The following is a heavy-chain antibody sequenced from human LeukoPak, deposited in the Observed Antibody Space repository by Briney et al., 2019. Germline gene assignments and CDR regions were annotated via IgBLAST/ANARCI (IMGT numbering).Heavy chain of an antibody. Sequence: ASVKVSCKASGGTFSSYAISWVRQASGQGLEWMGGIIPIFGTANYAQKFQGRVTITADESTSTAYMELSSLRSEDTAVYYCARFPRTYSPPYYYYGMDVWGQGTTVTVSS. J-gene: IGHJ6*02. CDR1: GGTFSSYA. D-gene: IGHD2-21*01. V-gene: IGHV1-69*13. CDR3: ARFPRTYSPPYYYYGMDV. CDR2: IIPIFGTA.